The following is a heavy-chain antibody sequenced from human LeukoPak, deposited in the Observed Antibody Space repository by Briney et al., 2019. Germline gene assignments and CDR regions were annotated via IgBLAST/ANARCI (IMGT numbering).Heavy chain of an antibody. CDR2: IGYDGSDK. CDR3: AKDRGMATMKDY. J-gene: IGHJ4*02. Sequence: PGGSLRLSCALSGFTFSTDGMHWVSQAPGKGLEWVTFIGYDGSDKYYSDSVKGRFTISRDNSKNTLYPQMNSLRAEDTAVYYCAKDRGMATMKDYWGQGTLVTVSS. V-gene: IGHV3-30*02. D-gene: IGHD5-24*01. CDR1: GFTFSTDG.